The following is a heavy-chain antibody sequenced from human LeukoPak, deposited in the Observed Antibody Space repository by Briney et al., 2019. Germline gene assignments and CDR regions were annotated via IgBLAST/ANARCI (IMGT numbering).Heavy chain of an antibody. CDR1: GFTFGDYA. Sequence: PGRSLRLSCTTSGFTFGDYAMSWFRQAPGKGLEWVGFIRSKAYGGTTEYAASVKGRFTISRDDSKRIAYLQMNSLKTEDTAVYYCTRGKGDQGWYWGQGTLVTVSS. CDR2: IRSKAYGGTT. V-gene: IGHV3-49*03. CDR3: TRGKGDQGWY. J-gene: IGHJ4*02. D-gene: IGHD2-15*01.